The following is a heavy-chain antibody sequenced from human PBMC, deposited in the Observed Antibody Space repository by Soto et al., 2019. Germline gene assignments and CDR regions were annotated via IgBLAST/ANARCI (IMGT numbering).Heavy chain of an antibody. J-gene: IGHJ3*02. V-gene: IGHV3-48*03. CDR2: ISSGGSNDDT. Sequence: PGGSLRLSCAASGFTFSSYEMNWVRQAPGKGLEWVSYISSGGSNDDTYYADSVKGRFTISRDNSKNTLFLQMNSLRAEDTAVYFFAKDRVNHYPVWDPFDIWGQGTTVTVSS. CDR1: GFTFSSYE. CDR3: AKDRVNHYPVWDPFDI. D-gene: IGHD2-21*01.